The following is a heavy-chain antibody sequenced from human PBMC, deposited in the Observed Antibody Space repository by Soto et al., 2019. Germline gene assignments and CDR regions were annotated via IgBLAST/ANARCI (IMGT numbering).Heavy chain of an antibody. J-gene: IGHJ4*02. CDR1: GGSFSGYY. V-gene: IGHV4-34*01. CDR3: ASHPEGSTQDCSGGSCYSGGY. Sequence: SETLSLTCAVYGGSFSGYYWSWIRQPPGKGLEWIGEINHSGSTNYNPSLKSRVTISVDTSKNQFSLKLSSVTAADTAVYYCASHPEGSTQDCSGGSCYSGGYWGQGTLVTVSS. CDR2: INHSGST. D-gene: IGHD2-15*01.